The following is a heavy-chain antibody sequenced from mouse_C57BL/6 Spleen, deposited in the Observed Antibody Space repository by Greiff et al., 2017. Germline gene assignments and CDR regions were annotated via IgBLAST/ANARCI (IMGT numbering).Heavy chain of an antibody. Sequence: EVQLQQSGPELVKPGASVKIPCKASGYTFTDYYLDWVKQSHRKSLEWIGEINPNNGGTHYHQKFQGKATLTVDKSSRTAYMELRSLTSEDTAVYYCARLEWLQGAMDYWGQGTSVTVSS. CDR2: INPNNGGT. CDR3: ARLEWLQGAMDY. CDR1: GYTFTDYY. D-gene: IGHD2-2*01. J-gene: IGHJ4*01. V-gene: IGHV1-18*01.